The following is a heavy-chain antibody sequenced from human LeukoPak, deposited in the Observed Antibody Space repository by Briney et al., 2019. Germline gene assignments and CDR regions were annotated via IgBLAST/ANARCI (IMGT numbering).Heavy chain of an antibody. CDR3: ARDLGGLPGTVVKGSALLDY. Sequence: ASVKVSCKASGYTFTSYGISWVRQAPGQGLEWMGWISAYNGNTNYAQKLQGRVTMTTDTSTSTAYMELRSLRSDDTAVYYCARDLGGLPGTVVKGSALLDYWGQGTLVTVSS. CDR1: GYTFTSYG. V-gene: IGHV1-18*01. CDR2: ISAYNGNT. D-gene: IGHD4-23*01. J-gene: IGHJ4*02.